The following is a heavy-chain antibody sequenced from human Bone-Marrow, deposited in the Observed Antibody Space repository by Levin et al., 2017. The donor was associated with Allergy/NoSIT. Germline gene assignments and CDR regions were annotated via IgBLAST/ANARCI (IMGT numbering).Heavy chain of an antibody. J-gene: IGHJ6*02. CDR1: GFTFGDYA. V-gene: IGHV3-23*01. D-gene: IGHD2-2*01. Sequence: GESLKISCAASGFTFGDYAMHWVRQAPGKGLEWVSGISGGGARTKYADSVEGRFTISRDNADKMLYLQMNSLRAEDTAIYYCAKNYLVVPAAMLYYRYYGLDVWGQGTTVTVSS. CDR3: AKNYLVVPAAMLYYRYYGLDV. CDR2: ISGGGART.